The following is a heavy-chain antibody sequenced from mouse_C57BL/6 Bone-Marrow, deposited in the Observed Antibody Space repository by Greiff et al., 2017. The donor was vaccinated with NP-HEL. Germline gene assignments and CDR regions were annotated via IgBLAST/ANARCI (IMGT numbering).Heavy chain of an antibody. D-gene: IGHD4-1*01. J-gene: IGHJ4*01. CDR1: GYSITSGYY. V-gene: IGHV3-6*01. Sequence: VQLKESGPGLVKPSQSLSLTCSVTGYSITSGYYWNWIRQFPGNKLEWMGYISYDGSNNYNPSLKNRISITRDTSKNQFFLKLNSVTTEDTATYYCAREANWDNYAMDYWGQGTSVTVSS. CDR3: AREANWDNYAMDY. CDR2: ISYDGSN.